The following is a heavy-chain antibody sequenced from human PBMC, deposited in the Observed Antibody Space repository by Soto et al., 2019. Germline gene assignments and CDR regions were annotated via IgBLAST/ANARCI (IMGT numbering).Heavy chain of an antibody. D-gene: IGHD6-13*01. J-gene: IGHJ6*02. Sequence: GGSLRLSCAASGFTFSSYAMSWVRQAPGKGLEWVSAISGSGGSTYYADSVRGRFTISRDNSKNTLNLQMNSLRAEDTAVYYCAKDRDGAAAGPTKFYGMDVWGQGTTVTVSS. CDR3: AKDRDGAAAGPTKFYGMDV. CDR2: ISGSGGST. CDR1: GFTFSSYA. V-gene: IGHV3-23*01.